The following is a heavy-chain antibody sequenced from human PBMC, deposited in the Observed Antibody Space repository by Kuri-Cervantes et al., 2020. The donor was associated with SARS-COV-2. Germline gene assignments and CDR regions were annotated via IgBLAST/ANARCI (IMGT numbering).Heavy chain of an antibody. J-gene: IGHJ6*02. V-gene: IGHV3-15*07. CDR1: GFTFSNAW. CDR2: IKSKTDGGTT. CDR3: TQLDYYGMDV. Sequence: GESLKISCAASGFTFSNAWMNWVRQAPGKGLEWVGRIKSKTDGGTTDYAPPVKGRFTISRDDSKNTLYLQMNSLKTEDTAVYYCTQLDYYGMDVWGQGTTVTVSS.